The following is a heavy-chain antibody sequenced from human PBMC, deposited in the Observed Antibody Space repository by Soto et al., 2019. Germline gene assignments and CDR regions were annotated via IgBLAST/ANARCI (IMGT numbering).Heavy chain of an antibody. Sequence: SETLSLTCTVSGGSISSFYWSWIRQPAGKGLEWIGRIYASGSTNYNPSLKSRVTMSVDTSRNQFSLKLTSVTAADTAVYYCARGTTGQDDYWGQGTLVIVSS. J-gene: IGHJ4*02. CDR2: IYASGST. D-gene: IGHD1-7*01. V-gene: IGHV4-4*07. CDR3: ARGTTGQDDY. CDR1: GGSISSFY.